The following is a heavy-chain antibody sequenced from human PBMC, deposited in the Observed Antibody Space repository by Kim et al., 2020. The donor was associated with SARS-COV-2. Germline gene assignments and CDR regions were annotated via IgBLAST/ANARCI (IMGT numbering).Heavy chain of an antibody. CDR2: ISWDGTRT. CDR3: AKGVINSGFDY. Sequence: LSLTCVASGFTFSTSPMGWVRQAPGKGLEWVSRISWDGTRTYYADSVKGRVTMSSDKSKNMLYLHMNSLRVEDTALYYCAKGVINSGFDYWGQGTQV. J-gene: IGHJ4*02. V-gene: IGHV3-23*01. D-gene: IGHD1-26*01. CDR1: GFTFSTSP.